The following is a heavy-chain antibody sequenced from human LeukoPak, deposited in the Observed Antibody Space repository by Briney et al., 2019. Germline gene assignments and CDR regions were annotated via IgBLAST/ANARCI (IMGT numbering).Heavy chain of an antibody. V-gene: IGHV3-15*01. CDR3: TTGVGQHPDY. CDR2: IKRKTDGETK. CDR1: GFTFSNAW. D-gene: IGHD5-18*01. J-gene: IGHJ4*02. Sequence: KPGGSLRLSCAASGFTFSNAWMTWVRQAPGKGLEWVGRIKRKTDGETKDDAAPVKGRFTISRDDSKNTLSLQMNSLKMEDTAVDYRTTGVGQHPDYWGQGTLVTVSS.